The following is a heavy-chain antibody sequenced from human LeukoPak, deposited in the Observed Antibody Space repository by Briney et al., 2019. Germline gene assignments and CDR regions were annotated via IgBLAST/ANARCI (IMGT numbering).Heavy chain of an antibody. Sequence: GRSLRLSCAASGFTFSSYGMHWVRQAPGKGLEWVAVISYDGSNKYYADSVKGRFTISRDNSKNTLYLQMNSLRAEDTAVYYCAKWGMIRYGMDVWGQGTTVTVSS. V-gene: IGHV3-30*18. CDR1: GFTFSSYG. D-gene: IGHD3-22*01. CDR2: ISYDGSNK. J-gene: IGHJ6*02. CDR3: AKWGMIRYGMDV.